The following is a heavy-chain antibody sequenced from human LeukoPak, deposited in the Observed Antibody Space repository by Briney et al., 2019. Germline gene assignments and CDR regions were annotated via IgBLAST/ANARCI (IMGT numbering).Heavy chain of an antibody. D-gene: IGHD3-3*01. CDR3: ARGSYYDFWSGYYTGMSEYNWFDP. V-gene: IGHV4-59*01. CDR1: GGSISSYY. CDR2: IYYSGST. J-gene: IGHJ5*02. Sequence: SETLSLTCTVSGGSISSYYWSWIRQPPGKGLERIGYIYYSGSTNYNPSLKSRVTISVDTSKNQFSLKLSSVTAADTAVYYCARGSYYDFWSGYYTGMSEYNWFDPWGQGTLVTVSS.